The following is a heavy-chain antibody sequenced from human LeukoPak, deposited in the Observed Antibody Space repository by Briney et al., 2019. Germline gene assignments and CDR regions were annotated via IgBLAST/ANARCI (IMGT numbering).Heavy chain of an antibody. CDR3: ARESAREERWLSIYFDY. J-gene: IGHJ4*02. V-gene: IGHV4-39*07. CDR2: IYYSGST. CDR1: GGSISSSSYY. D-gene: IGHD5-24*01. Sequence: SETLSLTCTVSGGSISSSSYYWGWIRQPPGKGLEWIGSIYYSGSTYYNPSLKSRVTISVDTSKNQFSLKLSSVTAADTAVYYCARESAREERWLSIYFDYWGQGTLVTVSS.